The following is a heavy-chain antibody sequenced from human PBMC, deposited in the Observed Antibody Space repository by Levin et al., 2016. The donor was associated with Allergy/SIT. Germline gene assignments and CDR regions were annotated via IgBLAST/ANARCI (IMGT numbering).Heavy chain of an antibody. CDR3: ARDVSVVYYYYGMDV. CDR1: GYTFTSYG. Sequence: ASVKVSCKASGYTFTSYGISWVRQAPGQGLEWMGWISAYNGNTNYAQKLQGRVTMTTDTSTSTAYMELRSLRSDDTAVYYCARDVSVVYYYYGMDVWGQGTTVTVSS. CDR2: ISAYNGNT. V-gene: IGHV1-18*04. J-gene: IGHJ6*02. D-gene: IGHD2-21*01.